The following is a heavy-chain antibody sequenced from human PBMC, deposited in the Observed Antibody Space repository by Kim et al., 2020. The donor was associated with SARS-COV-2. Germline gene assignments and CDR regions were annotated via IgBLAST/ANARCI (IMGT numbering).Heavy chain of an antibody. J-gene: IGHJ4*02. V-gene: IGHV3-33*06. Sequence: GGSLRLSCAASGFTFSSYGMHWVRQAPGKGLEWVAVIWYDGSNKYYADSVKGRFTISGDNSKNTLYLQMNSLRAEDTAVYYCAKDQFPSVNRIAAAGYFDYWGQGTLVPVSS. D-gene: IGHD6-13*01. CDR1: GFTFSSYG. CDR3: AKDQFPSVNRIAAAGYFDY. CDR2: IWYDGSNK.